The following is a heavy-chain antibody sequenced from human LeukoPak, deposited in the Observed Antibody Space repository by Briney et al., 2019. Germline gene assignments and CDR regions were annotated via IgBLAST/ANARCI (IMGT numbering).Heavy chain of an antibody. CDR1: GYSFTSHW. J-gene: IGHJ6*03. CDR2: IYPGDSDT. D-gene: IGHD5-18*01. CDR3: ARLGYSYGNYYYYMDV. V-gene: IGHV5-51*01. Sequence: GESLKISCKGSGYSFTSHWIGWVRQMPGKGLEWMGIIYPGDSDTRYSPSFQGQVTISADKSISTAYLQWSSLKASDTAMYYCARLGYSYGNYYYYMDVWGKGTTVTVSS.